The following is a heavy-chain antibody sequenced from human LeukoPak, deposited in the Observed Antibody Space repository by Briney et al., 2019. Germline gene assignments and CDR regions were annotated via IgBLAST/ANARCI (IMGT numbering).Heavy chain of an antibody. CDR1: GGSISSYY. CDR3: ARGSSGWPY. Sequence: PSETLSLTCTVSGGSISSYYWSWIRQPPGKGLEWIGYIYYSGSTNYNPSLKSRVTISVDTSKNQFSLKLSSATAADTAVYYCARGSSGWPYWGQGTLVTVSS. J-gene: IGHJ4*02. D-gene: IGHD6-19*01. CDR2: IYYSGST. V-gene: IGHV4-59*01.